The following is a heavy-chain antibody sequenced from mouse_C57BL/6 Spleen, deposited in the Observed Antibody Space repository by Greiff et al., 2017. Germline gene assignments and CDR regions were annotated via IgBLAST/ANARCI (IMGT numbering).Heavy chain of an antibody. CDR3: ARYASNWYYLDY. Sequence: EVQLQESGGGLVQPGGSLSLSCAASGFTFTDYYMSWVRQPPGKALEWLGFIRNKANGYTTEYSASVKGRFTISRDNSQSILYLQMNALRAEDSATYYCARYASNWYYLDYWGQGTTLTVSS. CDR2: IRNKANGYTT. J-gene: IGHJ2*01. CDR1: GFTFTDYY. V-gene: IGHV7-3*01. D-gene: IGHD2-5*01.